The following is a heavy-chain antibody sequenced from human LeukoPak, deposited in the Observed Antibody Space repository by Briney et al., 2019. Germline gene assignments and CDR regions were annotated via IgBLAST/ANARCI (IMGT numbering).Heavy chain of an antibody. V-gene: IGHV3-23*01. CDR3: TRLGSGYDRAGGY. CDR1: GFTFSSYA. CDR2: ISGSGGST. J-gene: IGHJ4*02. Sequence: GGSLRLSCAASGFTFSSYAMSWVRQAPGKGLEWVSAISGSGGSTYYADSVKGRFTISRDDSKNTAYLQMNSLKTEDTAVYYCTRLGSGYDRAGGYWGQGTLVTVSS. D-gene: IGHD5-12*01.